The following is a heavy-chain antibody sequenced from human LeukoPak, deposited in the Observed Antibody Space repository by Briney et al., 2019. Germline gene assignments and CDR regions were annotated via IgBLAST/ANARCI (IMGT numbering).Heavy chain of an antibody. Sequence: SSETLSLTCTVSGGSISSSSYYWGWIRQPPGKGLEWIGSIYYSGSTYYNPSLKSRVTISVDTSKNQFSLKLSSVTAADTAVYYCPYSSSWSDFDYWGQGTLVTVSS. J-gene: IGHJ4*02. CDR1: GGSISSSSYY. CDR2: IYYSGST. CDR3: PYSSSWSDFDY. D-gene: IGHD6-13*01. V-gene: IGHV4-39*01.